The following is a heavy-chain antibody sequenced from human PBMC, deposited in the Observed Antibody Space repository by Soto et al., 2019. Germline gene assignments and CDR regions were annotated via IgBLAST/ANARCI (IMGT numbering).Heavy chain of an antibody. CDR2: IYDSGST. J-gene: IGHJ5*02. D-gene: IGHD3-10*01. CDR1: GGSISYYY. CDR3: ARETLTLSGSYYKHWFDP. V-gene: IGHV4-59*01. Sequence: SETLSLTCTVSGGSISYYYWSWIRQPPGKGLEYIGYIYDSGSTNYNPSLKSRVTISVDRSMNQFSLKLSSLTAADTAVYYCARETLTLSGSYYKHWFDPWGQGILVTVSS.